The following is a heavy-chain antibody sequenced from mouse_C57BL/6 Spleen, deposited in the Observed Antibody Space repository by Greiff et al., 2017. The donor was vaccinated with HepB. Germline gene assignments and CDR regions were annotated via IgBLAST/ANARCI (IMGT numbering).Heavy chain of an antibody. CDR3: ARDYGRDWYFDV. Sequence: EVQGVESGGGLVKPGGSLKLSCAASGFTFSSYAMSWVRQTPEKRLEWVATISDGGSYTYYPDNVKGRFTISRDNAKNNLYLQMSHLKSEDTAMYYCARDYGRDWYFDVWGTGTTVTVSS. D-gene: IGHD2-1*01. J-gene: IGHJ1*03. CDR2: ISDGGSYT. V-gene: IGHV5-4*01. CDR1: GFTFSSYA.